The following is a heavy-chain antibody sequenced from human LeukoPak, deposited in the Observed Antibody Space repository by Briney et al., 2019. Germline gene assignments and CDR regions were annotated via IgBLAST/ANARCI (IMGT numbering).Heavy chain of an antibody. CDR1: GFTFSSYR. CDR2: ISSSSSTI. J-gene: IGHJ4*02. CDR3: AKDSYSKGDY. V-gene: IGHV3-48*04. Sequence: PGGSLRLSCAASGFTFSSYRMTWVRQAPGKGLEWVSYISSSSSTIYYADSVKGRFTISRDNAKNSLYLQMNSLRAEDTGVYYCAKDSYSKGDYWGQGVLVTVSS. D-gene: IGHD5-18*01.